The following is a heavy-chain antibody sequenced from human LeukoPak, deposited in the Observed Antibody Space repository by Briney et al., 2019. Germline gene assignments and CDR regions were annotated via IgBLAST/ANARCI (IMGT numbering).Heavy chain of an antibody. Sequence: SETLSLTCTVSGGSISNISYYWGWIRQPPGKGLEWIGSIYYGGSTYYSPSLKSRVTISVDTSKNQFSLKLSSVTAADTAVYYCAREGRGVIIGNWFDPWGQGTLVTVSS. V-gene: IGHV4-39*07. J-gene: IGHJ5*02. CDR3: AREGRGVIIGNWFDP. D-gene: IGHD3-10*01. CDR2: IYYGGST. CDR1: GGSISNISYY.